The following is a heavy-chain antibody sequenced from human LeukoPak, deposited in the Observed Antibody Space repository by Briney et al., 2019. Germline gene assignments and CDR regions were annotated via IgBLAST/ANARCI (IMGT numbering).Heavy chain of an antibody. CDR1: GGSISSYY. J-gene: IGHJ3*02. D-gene: IGHD6-19*01. CDR2: IYTSGST. V-gene: IGHV4-4*09. CDR3: ARPYTSGWYGAFDI. Sequence: PSETLSLTCTVSGGSISSYYWSWIRQPPGKGLEWIGYIYTSGSTNYTPSLKSRVTISVDTSKNQFSLKLSSVTAADTAVYYCARPYTSGWYGAFDIWGQGTMVTVSS.